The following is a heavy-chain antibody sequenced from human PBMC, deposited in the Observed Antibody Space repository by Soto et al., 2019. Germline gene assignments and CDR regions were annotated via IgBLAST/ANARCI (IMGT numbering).Heavy chain of an antibody. D-gene: IGHD2-15*01. CDR1: GGSISSSSW. CDR3: ARARAWYHNYYYGMDV. Sequence: SPTRSLTRAVSGGSISSSSWWSWVRQPAGKGLEWIGEIYHSGSTNYNPSLKSRVTISVDKSKNQFSLKLSSVTAADTAVYYCARARAWYHNYYYGMDVWGQATTV. J-gene: IGHJ6*02. V-gene: IGHV4-4*02. CDR2: IYHSGST.